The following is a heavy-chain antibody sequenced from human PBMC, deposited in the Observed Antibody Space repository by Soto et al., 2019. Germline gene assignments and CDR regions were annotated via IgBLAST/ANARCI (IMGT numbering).Heavy chain of an antibody. CDR3: AHSEGVTTFFDY. CDR2: IYWNDDN. D-gene: IGHD4-17*01. CDR1: GFSLSTSGVG. J-gene: IGHJ4*02. V-gene: IGHV2-5*01. Sequence: SGPTLVNPTQTLTLTCTFSGFSLSTSGVGVGWIRQPPGKALEWLALIYWNDDNRYSSSLKSRLTITKDTSKNQVVLTMTNMDPVDTATYYCAHSEGVTTFFDYWGQGTLVTVSS.